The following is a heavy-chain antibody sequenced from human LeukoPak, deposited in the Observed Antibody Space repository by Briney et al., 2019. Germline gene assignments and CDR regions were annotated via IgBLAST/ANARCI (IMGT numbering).Heavy chain of an antibody. V-gene: IGHV3-30*04. CDR3: ARSHCSGGSCNRLIDY. CDR1: GFTFRSYA. J-gene: IGHJ4*02. CDR2: ISYDGSNK. D-gene: IGHD2-15*01. Sequence: GRSLRLSCAASGFTFRSYAMHWVRQAPGKGLEWVAVISYDGSNKYYADSVKGRFTISRDNSETTLFLQMDSLRAEDTAVYYCARSHCSGGSCNRLIDYWGQGILVTVSS.